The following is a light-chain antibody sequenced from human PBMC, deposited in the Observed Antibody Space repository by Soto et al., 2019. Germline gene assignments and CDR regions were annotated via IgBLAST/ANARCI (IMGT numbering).Light chain of an antibody. Sequence: QSVLTQPPSVSAAPEQRVTISCSGSSSNIGSNHVSWYQQLPGTAPKFVIYDNNKRPPGIPDRFSGSKSGTSATLGITGLQTGDEADYYCATWDTNLGAVVFGGGTKLTVL. J-gene: IGLJ3*02. CDR3: ATWDTNLGAVV. V-gene: IGLV1-51*01. CDR2: DNN. CDR1: SSNIGSNH.